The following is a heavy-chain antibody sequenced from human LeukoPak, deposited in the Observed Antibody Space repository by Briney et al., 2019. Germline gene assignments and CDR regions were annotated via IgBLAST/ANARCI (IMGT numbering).Heavy chain of an antibody. D-gene: IGHD6-19*01. J-gene: IGHJ4*02. CDR2: ISRSSTYI. CDR1: AFTFSTYS. Sequence: GGSLRLSCAASAFTFSTYSMNWVRQAPGQGLDWVSSISRSSTYIYYADSVKGRFAISRDNAKNPLYLQMNSLRADDTAVYYCARAYNSGWYEDGPLDYWGQGAPV. V-gene: IGHV3-21*04. CDR3: ARAYNSGWYEDGPLDY.